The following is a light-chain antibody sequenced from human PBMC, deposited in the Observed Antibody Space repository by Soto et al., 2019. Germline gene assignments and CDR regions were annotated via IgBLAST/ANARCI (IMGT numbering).Light chain of an antibody. CDR3: QPYGSSVT. Sequence: IVLTQSPGSLSLSPGERATLSCRASQSVYNNYIAWYQHSPGQAPRVLIYGASTRATGTPDRFSASGSRTDFTHTITILEPEDSALYYCQPYGSSVTFGGGTKVE. V-gene: IGKV3-20*01. CDR2: GAS. J-gene: IGKJ4*01. CDR1: QSVYNNY.